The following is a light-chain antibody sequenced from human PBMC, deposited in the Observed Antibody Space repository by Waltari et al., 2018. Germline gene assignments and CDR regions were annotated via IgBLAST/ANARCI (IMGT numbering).Light chain of an antibody. V-gene: IGLV3-10*01. CDR2: EDT. J-gene: IGLJ1*01. CDR1: ELPRQY. CDR3: YSSDSTGLRV. Sequence: SYEFTQTPSVSVPPGQTARITCSGHELPRQYAYWFQQNSGQAPRLVIYEDTKRPSGIPERFSGSSSGTVATLTITGAQVDDEADYYCYSSDSTGLRVFGGGTTVVVL.